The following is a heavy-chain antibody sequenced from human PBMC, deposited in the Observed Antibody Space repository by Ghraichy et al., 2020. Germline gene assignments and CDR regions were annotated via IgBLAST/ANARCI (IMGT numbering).Heavy chain of an antibody. CDR1: GFTFDDYA. Sequence: GGSLRLSCAASGFTFDDYAMHWVRQAPGKGLEWVSGISWNSGSIGYADSVKGRFTISRDNAKNSLYLQMNSLRAEDTAVYYCAKDGGSYSYYCYGMDVWGQGTTVTVSS. D-gene: IGHD1-26*01. V-gene: IGHV3-9*01. CDR3: AKDGGSYSYYCYGMDV. CDR2: ISWNSGSI. J-gene: IGHJ6*02.